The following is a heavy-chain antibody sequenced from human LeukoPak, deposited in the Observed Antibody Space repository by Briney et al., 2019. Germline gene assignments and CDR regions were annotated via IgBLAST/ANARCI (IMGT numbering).Heavy chain of an antibody. CDR1: GYSFTSYW. D-gene: IGHD2-2*01. CDR3: ARRVVPAANNYYYYYGMDV. V-gene: IGHV5-51*01. J-gene: IGHJ6*02. CDR2: IYPGDSDT. Sequence: PGESLKISCKGSGYSFTSYWIGWVRQMPGKGLEWMGFIYPGDSDTRYSPSFQGQVTISADKSISTAYLQWSSLKASDTAMYYCARRVVPAANNYYYYYGMDVWGQGTTVTVSS.